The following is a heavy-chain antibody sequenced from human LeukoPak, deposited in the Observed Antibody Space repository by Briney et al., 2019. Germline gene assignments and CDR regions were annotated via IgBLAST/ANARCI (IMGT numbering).Heavy chain of an antibody. V-gene: IGHV3-7*05. J-gene: IGHJ4*02. Sequence: GGSLRLSCAASGFSFSRFWMTWVRQAPGKGPEWVASIGEDGSERYYVDSVKGRFTISRDNAQNSLFLQMTSLRAEDTAVYYCARVFVDTAMVTLFDYWGQGTLVTVSS. CDR1: GFSFSRFW. CDR3: ARVFVDTAMVTLFDY. D-gene: IGHD5-18*01. CDR2: IGEDGSER.